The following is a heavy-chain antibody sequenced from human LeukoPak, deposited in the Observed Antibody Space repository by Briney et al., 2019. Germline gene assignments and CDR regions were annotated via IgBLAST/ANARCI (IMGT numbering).Heavy chain of an antibody. Sequence: SETLSLTCAVYGGSFSGYYWSWIRQPPGKGLEWIGEINHSGSTNYNPSLKSRVTISVDTSKNQFSLKLSSVTAADTAVYYCARLTGRLWFGELLPLFDYWGQGTLVTVSS. CDR1: GGSFSGYY. D-gene: IGHD3-10*01. V-gene: IGHV4-34*01. J-gene: IGHJ4*02. CDR2: INHSGST. CDR3: ARLTGRLWFGELLPLFDY.